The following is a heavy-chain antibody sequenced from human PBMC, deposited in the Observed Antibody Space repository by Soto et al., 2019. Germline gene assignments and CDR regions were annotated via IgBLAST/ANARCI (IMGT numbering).Heavy chain of an antibody. D-gene: IGHD3-3*01. Sequence: ASVKVSCKASGYTFTSYAMHWVRQAPGQRLEWMGWINAGNGKTKYSQKFQGRVTITRDTSASTAYMELSSLRSEDTAVYYCARDNDFWSGYWYNWFDPWGQGTLVTVSS. J-gene: IGHJ5*02. CDR3: ARDNDFWSGYWYNWFDP. V-gene: IGHV1-3*01. CDR2: INAGNGKT. CDR1: GYTFTSYA.